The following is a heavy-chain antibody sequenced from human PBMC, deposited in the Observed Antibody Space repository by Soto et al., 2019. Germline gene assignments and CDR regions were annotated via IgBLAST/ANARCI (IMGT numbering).Heavy chain of an antibody. V-gene: IGHV4-31*03. D-gene: IGHD2-8*01. CDR3: ARSAQWDGFDP. Sequence: QVQLQESGPGLVKPSQTLSLTCTVSGGSISSINYYWSWIRQHPEKGLEWIGYISYSGSTFYNSSLKSRGTISLDTSKNQFSLKLTSVTAADTAIYYCARSAQWDGFDPWGQGTMVTVSS. J-gene: IGHJ3*01. CDR1: GGSISSINYY. CDR2: ISYSGST.